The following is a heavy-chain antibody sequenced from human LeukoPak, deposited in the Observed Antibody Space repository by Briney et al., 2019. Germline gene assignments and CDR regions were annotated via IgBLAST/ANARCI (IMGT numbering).Heavy chain of an antibody. CDR1: GGPISSYH. CDR3: ARGVYIAAAQYGY. D-gene: IGHD6-13*01. CDR2: IYYSGTT. Sequence: AETLSLPCTVSGGPISSYHWSWLRQPPGKGLEWIGYIYYSGTTNYNPSLKSRVTISVDTSKNQFSLKLSSVTAADTAVYYCARGVYIAAAQYGYWGQGTLVTVSS. J-gene: IGHJ4*02. V-gene: IGHV4-59*01.